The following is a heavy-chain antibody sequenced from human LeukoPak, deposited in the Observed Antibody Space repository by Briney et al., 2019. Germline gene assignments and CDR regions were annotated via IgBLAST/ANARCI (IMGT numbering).Heavy chain of an antibody. J-gene: IGHJ6*02. D-gene: IGHD5-12*01. CDR2: INPSGGST. Sequence: ASVKVSCKASGYTITGYYMHWVRQAPGQGLEWMGIINPSGGSTSYAQKFQGRVTMTRDTSTSTVYMELSSLRSEDTAVYYCARDLRGYSYYYGMDVWGQGTTVTVSS. CDR1: GYTITGYY. V-gene: IGHV1-46*01. CDR3: ARDLRGYSYYYGMDV.